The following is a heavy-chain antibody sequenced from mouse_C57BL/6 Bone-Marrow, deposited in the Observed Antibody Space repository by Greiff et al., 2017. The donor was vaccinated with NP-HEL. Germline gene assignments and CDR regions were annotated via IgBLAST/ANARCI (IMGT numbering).Heavy chain of an antibody. V-gene: IGHV1-64*01. CDR3: ARHRWLPDAMDY. CDR1: GYTFTSYW. J-gene: IGHJ4*01. Sequence: QVQLQQPGAELVKPGASVKLSCKASGYTFTSYWMHWVKQRPGQGLEWIGMIHPNSGSTNYNEKFKSKATLTVDKSSSTAYMQLSSLTSEDSAVYYCARHRWLPDAMDYWGQGTSVTVSS. CDR2: IHPNSGST. D-gene: IGHD2-3*01.